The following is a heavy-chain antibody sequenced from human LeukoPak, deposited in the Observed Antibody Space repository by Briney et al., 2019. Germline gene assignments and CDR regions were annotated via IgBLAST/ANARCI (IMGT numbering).Heavy chain of an antibody. V-gene: IGHV1-69*04. Sequence: SVKVSCKASGYTFTSYGISWVRQAPGQGLEWMGRIIPILGIANYAQKFQGRVTITADKSTSTAYMELSSLRSEDTAVYYCARHYDSSGYYHAVFDYWGQGTLVTVSS. CDR2: IIPILGIA. D-gene: IGHD3-22*01. J-gene: IGHJ4*02. CDR1: GYTFTSYG. CDR3: ARHYDSSGYYHAVFDY.